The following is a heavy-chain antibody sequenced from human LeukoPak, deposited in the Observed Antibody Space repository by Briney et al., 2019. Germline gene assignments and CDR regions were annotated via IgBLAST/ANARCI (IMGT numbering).Heavy chain of an antibody. J-gene: IGHJ5*02. CDR2: IYSSGTN. V-gene: IGHV4-39*07. CDR1: GGSISSNSYY. Sequence: PSETVSLTCTVSGGSISSNSYYWVWIRQSPGQSLEWIGSIYSSGTNYYNPSLKSRATISVDTSKNQVSLKLGSVTAADTAVYYCARGKFYGDYDPWFDPWGQGTLVTVSS. CDR3: ARGKFYGDYDPWFDP. D-gene: IGHD4-17*01.